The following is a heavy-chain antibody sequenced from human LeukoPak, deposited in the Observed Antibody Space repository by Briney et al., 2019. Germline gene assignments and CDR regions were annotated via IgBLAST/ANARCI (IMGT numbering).Heavy chain of an antibody. CDR1: GFTFSSYA. V-gene: IGHV3-23*01. D-gene: IGHD5-18*01. J-gene: IGHJ4*02. CDR3: AKGGGIYSYGSLDY. Sequence: GGSLGLSCAASGFTFSSYAMSWVRQAPGKGLEWVSAISGSGGSTYYADSVKGRFTISRDNSKNTLYLQMNSLRAEDTAVYYCAKGGGIYSYGSLDYWGQGTLVTVSS. CDR2: ISGSGGST.